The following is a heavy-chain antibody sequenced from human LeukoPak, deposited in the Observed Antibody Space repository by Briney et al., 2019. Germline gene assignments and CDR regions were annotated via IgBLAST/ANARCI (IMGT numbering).Heavy chain of an antibody. CDR3: ARGRSWGTLSGVDP. CDR2: INPNSGGT. D-gene: IGHD6-13*01. Sequence: ASVKVSCKASGYTFTSYYMHWVRQAPGQGLEWMGRINPNSGGTNYAQKFQGRVTMTRDTSISTAYMELSRLRSDDTAVYYCARGRSWGTLSGVDPWGQGTLVTVSS. V-gene: IGHV1-2*06. CDR1: GYTFTSYY. J-gene: IGHJ5*02.